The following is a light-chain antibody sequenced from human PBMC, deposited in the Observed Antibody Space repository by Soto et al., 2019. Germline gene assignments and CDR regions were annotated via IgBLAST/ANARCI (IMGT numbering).Light chain of an antibody. Sequence: QSVLTQPPSVSGSPGQSVAISCTGTSSDVGTYNRVSWYQQPPGTAPKLMIYDVTNRPSGVPDRFSGSKSGNTASLTISGLQAEDEAEYYCSSFTSSNTYVFGTGTKVTVL. CDR2: DVT. J-gene: IGLJ1*01. V-gene: IGLV2-18*02. CDR1: SSDVGTYNR. CDR3: SSFTSSNTYV.